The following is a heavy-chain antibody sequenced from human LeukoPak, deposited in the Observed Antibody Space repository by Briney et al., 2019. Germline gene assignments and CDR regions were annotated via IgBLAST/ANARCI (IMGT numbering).Heavy chain of an antibody. Sequence: GGSLRLSCAASGFTFSSYSMNWVRQAPGKGLEWVSSISSSNRHIYYADSVKGRFTISRDNAKSSLFLQMNSLRAEDTAVYYCARQSPDSGRPFDYWGQGTLVTVSS. D-gene: IGHD1-26*01. CDR3: ARQSPDSGRPFDY. CDR2: ISSSNRHI. V-gene: IGHV3-21*01. J-gene: IGHJ4*02. CDR1: GFTFSSYS.